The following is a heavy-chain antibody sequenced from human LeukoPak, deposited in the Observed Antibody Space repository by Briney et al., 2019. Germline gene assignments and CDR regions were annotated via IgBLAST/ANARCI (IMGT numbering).Heavy chain of an antibody. J-gene: IGHJ4*02. D-gene: IGHD6-13*01. CDR2: IYYSGST. Sequence: SETLSLTCTVSGGSISSSSYYWGWIRQPPGKGLEWIGSIYYSGSTYYNPSLKSRVTISVDTSKNQFSLKLSPVTAADTAVYYCARVSSSSWWALDCWGQGTLVTVSS. CDR1: GGSISSSSYY. CDR3: ARVSSSSWWALDC. V-gene: IGHV4-39*01.